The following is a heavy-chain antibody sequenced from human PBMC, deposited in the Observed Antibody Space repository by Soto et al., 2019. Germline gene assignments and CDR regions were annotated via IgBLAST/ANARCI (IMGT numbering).Heavy chain of an antibody. CDR3: AREVRDTAVADFDY. CDR2: ISSSISTM. J-gene: IGHJ4*02. V-gene: IGHV3-48*02. Sequence: EVQLVESGGGLVQPGGSLRLSCAASGFTFSSYSMNWVRQAPGKGLEWLSYISSSISTMHYADSVKGRFTISRDNAKNSLYLQINSLRDEDTAVYYCAREVRDTAVADFDYWGKGTLVTVSS. D-gene: IGHD5-18*01. CDR1: GFTFSSYS.